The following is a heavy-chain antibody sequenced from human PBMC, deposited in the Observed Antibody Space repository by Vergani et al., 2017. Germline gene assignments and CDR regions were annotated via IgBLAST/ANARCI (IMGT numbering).Heavy chain of an antibody. CDR2: INYSGST. Sequence: QVQLQQWGAGLLKPSETLSLTCAVYGDSFSGYYWSWIRQPPGKGLEWIGEINYSGSTNYNPSLKSRVTISTDTSKNHFSLKLSSVTAADTAVYYCARGRVLRGVIPGYWGQGSLVTVSS. CDR1: GDSFSGYY. D-gene: IGHD3-10*01. V-gene: IGHV4-34*01. CDR3: ARGRVLRGVIPGY. J-gene: IGHJ4*02.